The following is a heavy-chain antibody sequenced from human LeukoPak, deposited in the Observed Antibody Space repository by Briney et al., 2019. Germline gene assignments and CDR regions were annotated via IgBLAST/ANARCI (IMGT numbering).Heavy chain of an antibody. Sequence: SETLSLTCTVSGGSISSSSYYWDWIRQPPGKGLEWIGSIYYSGSTYYNPSLKSRVTISVDTSKTQFSLKLSSVTAADTAVYYCARESRPPAASELFDYWGQGTLVTVSS. D-gene: IGHD2-2*01. CDR3: ARESRPPAASELFDY. V-gene: IGHV4-39*07. CDR2: IYYSGST. CDR1: GGSISSSSYY. J-gene: IGHJ4*02.